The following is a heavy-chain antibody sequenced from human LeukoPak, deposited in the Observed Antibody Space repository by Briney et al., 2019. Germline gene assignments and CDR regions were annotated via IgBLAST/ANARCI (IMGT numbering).Heavy chain of an antibody. CDR1: GFTFSRYW. V-gene: IGHV3-74*01. D-gene: IGHD3-22*01. CDR3: ATGNYYDSRGYYTFGH. CDR2: INGDGSTT. J-gene: IGHJ1*01. Sequence: GGSLRLSCAASGFTFSRYWMHWVSQAPGKGLVWVSRINGDGSTTSYADSVKGGFTISRDNAKNTPYLQMNSLRAEDTAVYYCATGNYYDSRGYYTFGHWGQGTLVTVSS.